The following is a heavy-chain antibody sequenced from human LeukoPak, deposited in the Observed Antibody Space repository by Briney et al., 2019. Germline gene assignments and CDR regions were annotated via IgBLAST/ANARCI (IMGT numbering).Heavy chain of an antibody. CDR2: ISSSSIYI. J-gene: IGHJ3*02. Sequence: GGSLKLSCAASGFTFSSYEMNWVRQAPGKGLEWVSYISSSSIYIYYADSVKGRFTISRDNAKKSLYLQMSSLRAEDMAVYYCARSEWQTDAFDIWGQGTMVTVSS. D-gene: IGHD3-3*01. CDR1: GFTFSSYE. V-gene: IGHV3-21*05. CDR3: ARSEWQTDAFDI.